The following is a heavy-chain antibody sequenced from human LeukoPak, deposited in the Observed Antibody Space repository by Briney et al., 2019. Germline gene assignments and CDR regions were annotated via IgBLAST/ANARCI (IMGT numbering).Heavy chain of an antibody. CDR1: GFTFSTYS. D-gene: IGHD4-23*01. CDR2: ISSSSSTI. J-gene: IGHJ5*02. V-gene: IGHV3-48*04. CDR3: ARDLLRGGNPGWFDP. Sequence: PGGSLRLSCAASGFTFSTYSMNWVRQAPGKGLEWVSYISSSSSTIYYADSVKGRFTISRDNAKNSMYLQMSSLRAEDTAVYYCARDLLRGGNPGWFDPWGQGTLVTVSS.